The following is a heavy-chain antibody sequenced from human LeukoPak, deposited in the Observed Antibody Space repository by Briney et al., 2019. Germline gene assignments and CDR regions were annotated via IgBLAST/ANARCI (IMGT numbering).Heavy chain of an antibody. CDR1: EFTFSSYS. CDR2: ISSSSRYI. Sequence: GGSLRLSCAASEFTFSSYSMNWVRQAPGKGLELVASISSSSRYIWYADSVKGRFTIYRDNAKNSLYLQMNSLRAEDTALYYCARDLLCHPGVYDCWGQGTLVTVSS. V-gene: IGHV3-21*06. D-gene: IGHD2-15*01. J-gene: IGHJ4*02. CDR3: ARDLLCHPGVYDC.